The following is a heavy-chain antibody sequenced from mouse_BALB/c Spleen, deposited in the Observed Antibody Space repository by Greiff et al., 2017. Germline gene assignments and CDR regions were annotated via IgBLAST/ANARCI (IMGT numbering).Heavy chain of an antibody. CDR2: INSNGGST. D-gene: IGHD2-14*01. CDR1: GFTFSSYG. V-gene: IGHV5-6-3*01. Sequence: EVHLVESGGGLVQPGGSLKLSCAASGFTFSSYGMSWVRQTPDKRLELVATINSNGGSTYYPDSVKGRFTISRDNAKNTLYLQMSSLKSEDTAMYYCAREGFGTAYWGQGTLVTVSA. J-gene: IGHJ3*01. CDR3: AREGFGTAY.